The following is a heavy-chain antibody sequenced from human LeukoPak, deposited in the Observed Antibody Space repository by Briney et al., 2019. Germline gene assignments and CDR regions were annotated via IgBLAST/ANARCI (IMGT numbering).Heavy chain of an antibody. V-gene: IGHV1-18*01. J-gene: IGHJ4*02. CDR2: ISVYNGNT. D-gene: IGHD2-15*01. Sequence: GASVKVSCKASGYTFTSYGISWVRQAPGQGLEWMGWISVYNGNTNYAQKFQGRVTMTRDTSISTAYMELSRLRSDDTAVYYCARDTRLHNYCSGGSCYSFGYWGQGTLVTVSS. CDR3: ARDTRLHNYCSGGSCYSFGY. CDR1: GYTFTSYG.